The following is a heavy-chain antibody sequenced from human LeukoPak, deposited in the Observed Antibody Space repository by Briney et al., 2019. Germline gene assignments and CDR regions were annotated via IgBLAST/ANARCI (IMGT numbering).Heavy chain of an antibody. CDR2: ISSSGSTI. CDR3: ARDRHYCSSTNCYFFDY. D-gene: IGHD2-2*01. V-gene: IGHV3-48*03. Sequence: GGSLRLSCAASGFTFSSYEMNWVRQAPGKGLEWVSYISSSGSTIYYADSVKGRFTISRDNAKNSLYLQMNSLRAEDTAVYYCARDRHYCSSTNCYFFDYWGQGTLVTVSS. J-gene: IGHJ4*02. CDR1: GFTFSSYE.